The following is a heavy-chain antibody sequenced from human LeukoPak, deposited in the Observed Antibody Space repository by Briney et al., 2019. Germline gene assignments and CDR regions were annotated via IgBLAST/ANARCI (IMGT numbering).Heavy chain of an antibody. CDR1: GFTVSSNY. J-gene: IGHJ4*02. CDR2: LYSGGAT. D-gene: IGHD6-19*01. CDR3: TKLKGWYGEGFFDY. V-gene: IGHV3-53*01. Sequence: GGSLRLSCAASGFTVSSNYMSWVRQPAGKGLEWVSVLYSGGATFYADSVKGRFTISRDTSKNTLYLQMNDLRADDTAVYYCTKLKGWYGEGFFDYWGQGTPVTVSS.